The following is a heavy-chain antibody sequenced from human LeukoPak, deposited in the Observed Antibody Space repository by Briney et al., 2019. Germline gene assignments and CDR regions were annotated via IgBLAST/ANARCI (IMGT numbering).Heavy chain of an antibody. Sequence: PGGSLRLSCAASGITFSSYSMNWVRQAPGKELEWVANVKQDGSEKNYVDSVKGRFTVSRDNAKNSLYLQMISLRAEDTAVYYCASTNTFDHWGQGTLVTVSS. J-gene: IGHJ4*02. CDR3: ASTNTFDH. V-gene: IGHV3-7*02. CDR1: GITFSSYS. CDR2: VKQDGSEK.